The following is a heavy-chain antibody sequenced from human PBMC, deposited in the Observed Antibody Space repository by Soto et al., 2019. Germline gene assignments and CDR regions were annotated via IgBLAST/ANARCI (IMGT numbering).Heavy chain of an antibody. D-gene: IGHD7-27*01. V-gene: IGHV1-3*01. J-gene: IGHJ4*02. Sequence: ASVKVSCKASGYTFTSYAMHWVRQAPGQRLEWMGWITGGNGNTRYSQKFQGRVTITSDTSASTAYMELNSLTSEDTAVYYCARDPNSYFDYWGQGTLVTVSS. CDR3: ARDPNSYFDY. CDR1: GYTFTSYA. CDR2: ITGGNGNT.